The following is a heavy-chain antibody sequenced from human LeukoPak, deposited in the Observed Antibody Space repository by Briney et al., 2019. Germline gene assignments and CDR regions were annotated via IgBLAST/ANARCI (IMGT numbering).Heavy chain of an antibody. CDR1: GFTFDDYA. CDR3: AKGGHYDFSDAFDI. Sequence: GGSLRLSCAASGFTFDDYAMHWVRQAPGKGLEWVSGISWNSGSIGYADSVKGRFTISRDNAKNSLYLQMNSLRAEDMALYYCAKGGHYDFSDAFDIWGQGTMVTVSS. V-gene: IGHV3-9*03. CDR2: ISWNSGSI. D-gene: IGHD3-3*01. J-gene: IGHJ3*02.